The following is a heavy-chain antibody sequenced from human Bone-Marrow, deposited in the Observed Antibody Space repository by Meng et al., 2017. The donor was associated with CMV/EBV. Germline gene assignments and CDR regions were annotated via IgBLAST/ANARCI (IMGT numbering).Heavy chain of an antibody. J-gene: IGHJ4*02. CDR2: IKQDGSEK. CDR1: GFTFSSYW. CDR3: ARHEAVYYFDL. Sequence: GGSLRLSCAASGFTFSSYWMSWVRQAPGKGLEWVANIKQDGSEKYYVDSVKGRFTISRDNARNSLYLQMNSLRADDTALYFCARHEAVYYFDLWGQGTLVTVSS. V-gene: IGHV3-7*01.